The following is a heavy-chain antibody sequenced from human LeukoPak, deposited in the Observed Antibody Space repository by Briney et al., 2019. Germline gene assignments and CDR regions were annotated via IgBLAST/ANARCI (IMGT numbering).Heavy chain of an antibody. D-gene: IGHD2-15*01. CDR3: ARVSCSGGSCWSDPFDY. CDR2: IYYSGST. CDR1: GGSISSYY. V-gene: IGHV4-59*01. J-gene: IGHJ4*02. Sequence: PSETLSLTCTVSGGSISSYYWSWIRQPPGKGLEWIGYIYYSGSTNYNPSLKSRVTISVVTSKNQFSLKLSSVTAADTAVHYCARVSCSGGSCWSDPFDYWGQGTLVTVSS.